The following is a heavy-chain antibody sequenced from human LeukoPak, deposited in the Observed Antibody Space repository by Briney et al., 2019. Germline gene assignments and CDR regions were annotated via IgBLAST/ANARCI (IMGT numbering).Heavy chain of an antibody. V-gene: IGHV4-39*07. CDR2: IYYSGST. CDR1: GGSISSSSYY. CDR3: ARLVKFSPYYYDSSGRFDY. Sequence: PSETLSPTCTVSGGSISSSSYYWGWIRQPPGKGLEWIGSIYYSGSTYYNPSLKSRVTISVDTSKNQFSLKLSSVTAADTAVYYCARLVKFSPYYYDSSGRFDYWGQGTLVTVSS. J-gene: IGHJ4*02. D-gene: IGHD3-22*01.